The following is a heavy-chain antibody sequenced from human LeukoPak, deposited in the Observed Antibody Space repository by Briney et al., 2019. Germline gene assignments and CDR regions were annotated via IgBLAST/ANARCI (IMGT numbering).Heavy chain of an antibody. Sequence: GASMKVSCTASGYTFIDHYIHWVRQAPGQGLEWMAWIKPTSGGTNYAQKFQGRVTVTRDTSISTAYLELTRLTSDDTAVYYCARGPGTRIVVSNEYFHHWGQGSLVIVSS. J-gene: IGHJ1*01. CDR2: IKPTSGGT. V-gene: IGHV1-2*02. D-gene: IGHD3-22*01. CDR1: GYTFIDHY. CDR3: ARGPGTRIVVSNEYFHH.